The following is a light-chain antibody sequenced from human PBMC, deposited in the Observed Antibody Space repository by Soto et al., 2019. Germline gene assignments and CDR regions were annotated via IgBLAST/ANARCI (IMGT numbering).Light chain of an antibody. Sequence: QSALTQPPSASGSPGQSVTISCTGTSSDVGGYNYVSWYQQHPGKAPKLMIYGVSKRPSGVPDRFSGSKSGNTASLTVSGLQAEDEAAYYCSSYAGSNSVVFGGGTKLTVL. CDR3: SSYAGSNSVV. J-gene: IGLJ2*01. CDR1: SSDVGGYNY. CDR2: GVS. V-gene: IGLV2-8*01.